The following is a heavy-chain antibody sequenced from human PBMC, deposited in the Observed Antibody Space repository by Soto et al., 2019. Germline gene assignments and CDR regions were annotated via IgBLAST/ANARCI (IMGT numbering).Heavy chain of an antibody. D-gene: IGHD3-16*01. CDR3: ATDVISHDNYETIDYYIDH. V-gene: IGHV1-46*04. CDR2: IDPSGGVT. J-gene: IGHJ4*02. Sequence: QVQLIQFGAEVKKPGASVKVSCRASGYTFTKFHIHWVRQAPGQGLEWMGMIDPSGGVTRDAQRLQGRITMTSDTSTSSVYMELRGLTSEDTAVYYCATDVISHDNYETIDYYIDHWGPGTLVAASS. CDR1: GYTFTKFH.